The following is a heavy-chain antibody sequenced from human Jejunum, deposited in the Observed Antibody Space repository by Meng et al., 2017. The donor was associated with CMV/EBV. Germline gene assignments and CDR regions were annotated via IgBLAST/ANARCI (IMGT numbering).Heavy chain of an antibody. Sequence: NFHIYSLNWVRQAPGQGLEWMGRIIPILNIPNSAQNFQGRSTIIADRSTSTAYMELTSLRSDDTAVYYCATSTATTSNFGRVWNSWGQGTEVTVSS. CDR1: NFHIYS. J-gene: IGHJ4*02. V-gene: IGHV1-69*02. CDR3: ATSTATTSNFGRVWNS. D-gene: IGHD1-1*01. CDR2: IIPILNIP.